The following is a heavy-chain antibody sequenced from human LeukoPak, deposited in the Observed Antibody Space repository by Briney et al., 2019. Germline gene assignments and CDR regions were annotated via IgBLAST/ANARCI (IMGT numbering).Heavy chain of an antibody. V-gene: IGHV1-69*05. J-gene: IGHJ6*04. Sequence: ASVKVSCKXSGGTFSSDAISWVRQAPGQGLEWMGRIIPIFGTANYAQKFQGRVTITTDESTSTAYMELSSLRSEDTAVYYCARDGEYSSSSCMDVWGKGTTVTVSS. CDR1: GGTFSSDA. D-gene: IGHD6-6*01. CDR3: ARDGEYSSSSCMDV. CDR2: IIPIFGTA.